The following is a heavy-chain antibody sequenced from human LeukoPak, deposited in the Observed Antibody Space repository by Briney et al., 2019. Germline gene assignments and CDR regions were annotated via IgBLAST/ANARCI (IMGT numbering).Heavy chain of an antibody. Sequence: SETLSLTCTVSGGSISSGGYYWSWIRQHPGNGLEWIGEINHSGSTNHNPSLKSRVTISVDTSKNQFSLKLSSVTAADTAVYYCASSCTSCYVPFDYWGQGTLVTVSS. V-gene: IGHV4-39*07. J-gene: IGHJ4*02. CDR2: INHSGST. CDR1: GGSISSGGYY. D-gene: IGHD2-2*01. CDR3: ASSCTSCYVPFDY.